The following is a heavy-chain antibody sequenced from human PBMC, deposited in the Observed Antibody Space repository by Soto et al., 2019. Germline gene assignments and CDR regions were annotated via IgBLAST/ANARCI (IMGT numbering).Heavy chain of an antibody. CDR1: GYTFTIYA. D-gene: IGHD2-2*02. CDR2: INAGNGNT. J-gene: IGHJ4*02. CDR3: AKSATVPAAIAY. Sequence: GASLKVSCKASGYTFTIYAMHWVRQAPGQRLEWMGWINAGNGNTKYSQKFQGRVTITRDTSASTAYMELSSLRSEDTAVYYCAKSATVPAAIAYWGQGTLVTVSS. V-gene: IGHV1-3*01.